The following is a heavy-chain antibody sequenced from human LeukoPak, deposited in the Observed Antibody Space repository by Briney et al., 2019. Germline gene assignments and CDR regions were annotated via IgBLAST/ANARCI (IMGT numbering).Heavy chain of an antibody. CDR3: ASSYGSGIYYTHGFDY. CDR2: ISGSGGST. D-gene: IGHD3-10*01. CDR1: GFTFSSYA. J-gene: IGHJ4*02. V-gene: IGHV3-23*01. Sequence: GGSPRLSCAASGFTFSSYAMSWVRQAPGKGLEWVSAISGSGGSTYYADSVKGRFTISRDNSKNTLYLQMNSLRAEDTAVYYCASSYGSGIYYTHGFDYWGQGTLVTVSS.